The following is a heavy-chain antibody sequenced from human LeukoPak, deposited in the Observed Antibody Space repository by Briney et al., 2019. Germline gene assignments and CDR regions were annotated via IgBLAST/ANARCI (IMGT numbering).Heavy chain of an antibody. V-gene: IGHV5-51*01. Sequence: GESLKISCKGSGYTFTNYWVGWVRQMPGKGLEWMGIINPGDSYIRYGPSFQGQITISVDKSIKTAYLQWGSLKASDTAMYYCARHSSYCSATSCFPKEWGQGTLVTVSS. J-gene: IGHJ4*02. CDR2: INPGDSYI. D-gene: IGHD2-15*01. CDR1: GYTFTNYW. CDR3: ARHSSYCSATSCFPKE.